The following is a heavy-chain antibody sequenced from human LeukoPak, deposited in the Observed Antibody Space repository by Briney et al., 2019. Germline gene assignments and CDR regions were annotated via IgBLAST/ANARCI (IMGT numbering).Heavy chain of an antibody. Sequence: PGGSLRLSCAASGFTFSSYEMNWVRQAPGKGLEWVSAISGSGGSTYYADSVKGRFTISRDNSKNTLYLQMNTLRAEDTAVYYCARVGRGYSGYDWGQGTLVTVSS. D-gene: IGHD5-12*01. CDR1: GFTFSSYE. CDR2: ISGSGGST. V-gene: IGHV3-23*01. CDR3: ARVGRGYSGYD. J-gene: IGHJ4*02.